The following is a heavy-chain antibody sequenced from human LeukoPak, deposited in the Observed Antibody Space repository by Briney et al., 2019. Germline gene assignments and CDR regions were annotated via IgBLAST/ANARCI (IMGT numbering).Heavy chain of an antibody. D-gene: IGHD3-10*01. Sequence: SETLSLTCTVAGGFISSGGYYWSWIRQCPGKGLEWIGYIYYTGNTYYNPSLKSRVAISVDTSKNQFSLKLTSVTAADTAVYYCARVNSGVLDYWGQGTLVTVSS. V-gene: IGHV4-31*03. J-gene: IGHJ4*02. CDR3: ARVNSGVLDY. CDR1: GGFISSGGYY. CDR2: IYYTGNT.